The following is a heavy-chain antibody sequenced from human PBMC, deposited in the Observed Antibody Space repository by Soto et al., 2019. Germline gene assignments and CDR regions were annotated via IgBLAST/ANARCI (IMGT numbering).Heavy chain of an antibody. D-gene: IGHD4-17*01. CDR3: AKDEGDYRTLNWYFDL. CDR1: GFTFSSYA. CDR2: ISGSGPST. V-gene: IGHV3-23*01. J-gene: IGHJ2*01. Sequence: EVQRLESGGGLVQPGGSLRLSCAASGFTFSSYALSWLRQAPGKGLEWVSGISGSGPSTYYADSVKGRFTISRDNSKNTLYMQMHILTAEYSAVYYCAKDEGDYRTLNWYFDLWGRGTLVIVSS.